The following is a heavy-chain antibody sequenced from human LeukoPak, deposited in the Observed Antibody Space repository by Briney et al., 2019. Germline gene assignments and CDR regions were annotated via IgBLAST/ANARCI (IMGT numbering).Heavy chain of an antibody. D-gene: IGHD2-15*01. Sequence: GGSLRLSCAASGFTFSSYWMSWVRQAPGKGLEWAANINQYGSEEYYVDSVKGRFTISRDNAKNSLYLQMKSLRAEDTAVYYCARYCSGGSCFDYWGQGTLVTVSS. CDR3: ARYCSGGSCFDY. V-gene: IGHV3-7*03. CDR1: GFTFSSYW. CDR2: INQYGSEE. J-gene: IGHJ4*02.